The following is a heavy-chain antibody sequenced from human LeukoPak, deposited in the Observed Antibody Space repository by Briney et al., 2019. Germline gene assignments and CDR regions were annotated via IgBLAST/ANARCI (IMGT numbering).Heavy chain of an antibody. Sequence: ASVKVSCKASGYTFTSYGISWVRQAPGQGLEWMGWISAYNGNTNYAQKLQGRVTMTTDTSTSTAYMELRSLRSDDTAVYYCARHGRRGSFLEVMVRGVDNWFDPWGQGTLVTVSS. CDR2: ISAYNGNT. CDR1: GYTFTSYG. CDR3: ARHGRRGSFLEVMVRGVDNWFDP. J-gene: IGHJ5*02. V-gene: IGHV1-18*01. D-gene: IGHD3-10*01.